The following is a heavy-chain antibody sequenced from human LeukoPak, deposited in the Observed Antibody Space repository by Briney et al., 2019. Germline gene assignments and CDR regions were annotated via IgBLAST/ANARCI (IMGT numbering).Heavy chain of an antibody. D-gene: IGHD4-17*01. CDR3: AKWFEGDGDYSRQTDY. J-gene: IGHJ4*02. Sequence: GGSLRLSCAASGFTFSSYAMSWVRQAPGKGLEWVSAISGSGGSTYYADSVKGRFTISRDNSKNTLYLQMNSLRAEDTAVYYCAKWFEGDGDYSRQTDYWGQGTLVTVSS. CDR2: ISGSGGST. CDR1: GFTFSSYA. V-gene: IGHV3-23*01.